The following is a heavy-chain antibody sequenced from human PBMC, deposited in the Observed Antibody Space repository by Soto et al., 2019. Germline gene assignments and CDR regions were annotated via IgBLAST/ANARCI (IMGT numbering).Heavy chain of an antibody. D-gene: IGHD3-22*01. V-gene: IGHV3-30-3*01. Sequence: GGSLRLSCAASGFTFSSYAMHWVRQAPGKGLEWVAVISYDGSNKYYADTVKGRFTISRDNSKNTLYLQMNSLRAEDTAVYYCAREGDYYDSSGPCDPCGMDVWGQGTTVTVSS. CDR1: GFTFSSYA. J-gene: IGHJ6*02. CDR3: AREGDYYDSSGPCDPCGMDV. CDR2: ISYDGSNK.